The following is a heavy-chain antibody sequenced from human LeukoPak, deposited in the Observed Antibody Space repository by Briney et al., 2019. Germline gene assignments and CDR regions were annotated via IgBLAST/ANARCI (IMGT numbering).Heavy chain of an antibody. CDR2: ISAKDGNT. Sequence: ASVKVSCKTSGYSFSNYGSIWVRQAPGEGLEWMGWISAKDGNTKNSQKVQGRVTMTTDSSTNIAYLELRSLTSDDTAVYYCARASDISWPFENWGQGTRVTVSS. CDR1: GYSFSNYG. D-gene: IGHD6-13*01. J-gene: IGHJ4*02. CDR3: ARASDISWPFEN. V-gene: IGHV1-18*01.